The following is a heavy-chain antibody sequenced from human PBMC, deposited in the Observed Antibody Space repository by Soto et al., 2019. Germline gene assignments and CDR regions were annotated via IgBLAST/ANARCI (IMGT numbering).Heavy chain of an antibody. Sequence: QVQLQESGPXLVKPSXXXXXXXTVSGVSFXXXXXXXXXXXXGKGLEWIGYIYYSGSSNYNPSLKSRVTMSVDTSKNQLSLKLSSVTAADTAVYYCARDQGGPFDYWGQGTLVTVSS. J-gene: IGHJ4*02. CDR2: IYYSGSS. V-gene: IGHV4-59*01. CDR3: ARDQGGPFDY. D-gene: IGHD2-15*01. CDR1: GVSFXXXX.